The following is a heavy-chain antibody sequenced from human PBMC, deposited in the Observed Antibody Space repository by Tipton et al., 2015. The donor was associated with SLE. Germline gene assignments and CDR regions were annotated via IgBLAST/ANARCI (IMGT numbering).Heavy chain of an antibody. CDR1: GGSISSSSYY. D-gene: IGHD4-17*01. CDR2: IYTSGST. Sequence: GLVKPSETLSLTCTVSGGSISSSSYYWGWIRQPPGKGLEWIGYIYTSGSTNYNPSLKSRVTISVDTSKNQFSLKLSSVTAADTAVYYCARAGGDGDTNWFDPWGQGTLVTVSS. CDR3: ARAGGDGDTNWFDP. J-gene: IGHJ5*02. V-gene: IGHV4-61*05.